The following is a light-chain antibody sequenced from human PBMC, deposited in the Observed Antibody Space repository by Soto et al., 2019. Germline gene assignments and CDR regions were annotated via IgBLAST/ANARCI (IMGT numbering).Light chain of an antibody. CDR2: GAS. Sequence: DIDMTQSPSALSASVGDRVTITCRASEDVSDWLAWYQQKPGQSPKLLIHGASTLESGVPSRFSGSGYGSQFTLTISSLLPDDLATYYSQEYNSYSPTFGPGTKV. CDR1: EDVSDW. V-gene: IGKV1-5*01. J-gene: IGKJ1*01. CDR3: QEYNSYSPT.